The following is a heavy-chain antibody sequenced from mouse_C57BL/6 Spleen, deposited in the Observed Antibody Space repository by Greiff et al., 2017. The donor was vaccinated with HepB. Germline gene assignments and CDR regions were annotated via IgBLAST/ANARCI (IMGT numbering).Heavy chain of an antibody. CDR3: ARYGNYGAMDY. J-gene: IGHJ4*01. D-gene: IGHD2-1*01. V-gene: IGHV1-4*01. CDR1: GYTFTSYT. CDR2: INPSSGYT. Sequence: VQLKQSGAELARPGASVKMSCKASGYTFTSYTMHWVKQRPGQGLEWIGYINPSSGYTKYNQKFKDKATLTADKSSSTAYMQLSSLTSEDSAVYYCARYGNYGAMDYWGQGTSVTVSS.